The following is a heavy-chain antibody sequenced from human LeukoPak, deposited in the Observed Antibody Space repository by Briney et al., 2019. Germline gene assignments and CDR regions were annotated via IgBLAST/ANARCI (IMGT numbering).Heavy chain of an antibody. D-gene: IGHD1-26*01. CDR3: ARGGGGVFRIVEATRRINWLDP. CDR1: GCTFSSYA. CDR2: ISAYNGNT. J-gene: IGHJ5*02. Sequence: GASVKVSCKSSGCTFSSYAFNWVRQAPGQGLEWMGWISAYNGNTNYAQRLQGRVTITTETSTNTAYTAPSRQRYDDTAVYYCARGGGGVFRIVEATRRINWLDPWGKGTVVRVSS. V-gene: IGHV1-18*01.